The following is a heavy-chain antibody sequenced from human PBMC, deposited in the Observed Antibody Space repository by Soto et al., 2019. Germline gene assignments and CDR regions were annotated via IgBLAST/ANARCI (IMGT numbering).Heavy chain of an antibody. J-gene: IGHJ4*02. V-gene: IGHV3-73*02. CDR3: TRAVSSGYSSGWYEYYFDY. CDR1: GFTFSGSA. Sequence: EVQLVESGGGLVQPGGSLKLSCAASGFTFSGSAMHWVRQASGKGLEWVGRIRSKANSYATAYAASVKGRFTISRDDLKNTEYLQMNGLKTEDTAVYYCTRAVSSGYSSGWYEYYFDYWGQGTLVTVSS. CDR2: IRSKANSYAT. D-gene: IGHD6-19*01.